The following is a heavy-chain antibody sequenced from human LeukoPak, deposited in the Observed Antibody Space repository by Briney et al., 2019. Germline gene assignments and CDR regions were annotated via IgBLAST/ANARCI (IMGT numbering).Heavy chain of an antibody. Sequence: GASVKVSCKGSGYTFTDYYIHWVRQAPGQGLEWMGWITTYNGNTYYAQNFQGRVTMTADTSTSTAYMEVRSLRSDDTAVYYCARLSPPIASFCSGGTCYSGGFDPWGQGTLVTVSS. V-gene: IGHV1-18*04. CDR3: ARLSPPIASFCSGGTCYSGGFDP. CDR1: GYTFTDYY. CDR2: ITTYNGNT. J-gene: IGHJ5*02. D-gene: IGHD2-15*01.